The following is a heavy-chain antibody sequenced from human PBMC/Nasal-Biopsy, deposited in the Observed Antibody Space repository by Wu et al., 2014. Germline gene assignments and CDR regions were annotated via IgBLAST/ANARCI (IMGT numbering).Heavy chain of an antibody. J-gene: IGHJ6*03. Sequence: NWVRQAPGKRLEWLSSISRDNTYIYYADSVKGRFTISRDNAENSLYLQMNSLRAEDTAVYYCARDAFPGYSGWGNMDVWGKGTTVTVSS. V-gene: IGHV3-21*01. CDR2: ISRDNTYI. D-gene: IGHD5-12*01. CDR3: ARDAFPGYSGWGNMDV.